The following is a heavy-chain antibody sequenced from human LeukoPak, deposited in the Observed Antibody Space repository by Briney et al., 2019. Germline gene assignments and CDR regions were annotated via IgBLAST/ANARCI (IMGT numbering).Heavy chain of an antibody. Sequence: GGSLRLSCAASGFTFSGSVMHWVRQASGKRLEWVGRITSKPNSYATVYAASVKGRFTISSDDSKNTAYLQMNSLKTEDTAVYYCTGGSGWYSPDYWGQGTLVTVSS. D-gene: IGHD6-19*01. CDR1: GFTFSGSV. V-gene: IGHV3-73*01. CDR2: ITSKPNSYAT. CDR3: TGGSGWYSPDY. J-gene: IGHJ4*02.